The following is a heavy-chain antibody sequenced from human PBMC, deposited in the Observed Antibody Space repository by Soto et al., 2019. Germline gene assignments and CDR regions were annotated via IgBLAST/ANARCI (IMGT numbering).Heavy chain of an antibody. CDR2: IIPIFGTP. J-gene: IGHJ6*02. CDR3: ARRGDSPDKNYSRAYYGMDF. CDR1: GGTFISYA. Sequence: QVQLVQSGAEVKRTGSSVTVSCKASGGTFISYAINLVRQALGQGLGWMGGIIPIFGTPNYAKKFQGRVTITADESTTTAYMQPSSLRSNDPAVYYSARRGDSPDKNYSRAYYGMDFWGQGTTVTVSS. V-gene: IGHV1-69*01. D-gene: IGHD4-4*01.